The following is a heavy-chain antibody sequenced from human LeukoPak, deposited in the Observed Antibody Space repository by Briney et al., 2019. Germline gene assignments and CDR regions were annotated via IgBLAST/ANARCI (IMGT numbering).Heavy chain of an antibody. Sequence: SETLSLTCTVSGGSISSSSYYWGWIRQPPGKGLEWIGSIYYGGSTYYNPSLKSRVTISVDTSKNQFSLKLSSVTAADTAVYYCARDGPGYTSSSTDYMDVWGKGTTVTVSS. CDR2: IYYGGST. V-gene: IGHV4-39*02. D-gene: IGHD6-13*01. CDR1: GGSISSSSYY. CDR3: ARDGPGYTSSSTDYMDV. J-gene: IGHJ6*03.